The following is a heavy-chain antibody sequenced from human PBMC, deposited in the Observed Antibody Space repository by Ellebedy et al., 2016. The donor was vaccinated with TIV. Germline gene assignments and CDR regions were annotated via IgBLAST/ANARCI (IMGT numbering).Heavy chain of an antibody. J-gene: IGHJ4*02. Sequence: GESLKISCAASGFTFGDYGMHWVRQAPGKGPQWVAAISYDGLKTDYTDSVKGLFTISRDNSKNTLYLQMNSLRSEDTAVYYCATDPVGFGEFCFDFWGRGTPVLVSS. V-gene: IGHV3-30*10. CDR1: GFTFGDYG. CDR3: ATDPVGFGEFCFDF. CDR2: ISYDGLKT. D-gene: IGHD3-10*01.